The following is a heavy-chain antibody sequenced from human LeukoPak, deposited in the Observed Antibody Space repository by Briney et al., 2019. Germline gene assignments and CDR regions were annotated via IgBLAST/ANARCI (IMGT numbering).Heavy chain of an antibody. V-gene: IGHV3-30*02. J-gene: IGHJ4*02. CDR3: ARESGDIPYQIDY. CDR2: IRYDGSNK. CDR1: GFIFSSYG. Sequence: GGSLRLSCAASGFIFSSYGMHWVRQAPGKGLEWVAFIRYDGSNKYYADSVKGRFTISRDNSKNTLYLQMNSLRAEDTAVYYCARESGDIPYQIDYWGQGTLVTVSS. D-gene: IGHD4-17*01.